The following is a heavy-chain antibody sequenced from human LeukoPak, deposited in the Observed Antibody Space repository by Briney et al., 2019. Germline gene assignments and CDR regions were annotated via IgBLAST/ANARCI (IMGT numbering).Heavy chain of an antibody. CDR3: TRNLYGDC. Sequence: GGSLRLSCAASGFTFSTYWMHWVRQAPGKGLVWVSRMNPDGSGSYYADSVKGRFTISRDSAKNTLYLQMNSLRAEDTAVYYCTRNLYGDCWGQGTLVTVSS. CDR1: GFTFSTYW. CDR2: MNPDGSGS. D-gene: IGHD3-16*01. V-gene: IGHV3-74*01. J-gene: IGHJ4*02.